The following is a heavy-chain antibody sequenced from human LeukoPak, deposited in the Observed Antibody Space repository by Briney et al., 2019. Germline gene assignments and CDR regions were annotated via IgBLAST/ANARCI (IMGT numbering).Heavy chain of an antibody. D-gene: IGHD6-19*01. J-gene: IGHJ3*02. CDR1: GFTFSSYA. CDR2: ISYDGSNK. Sequence: PGGSLRLSCAASGFTFSSYAMHWVRQAPGKGLEWVAVISYDGSNKYYADSVKGRFTISRDNSKNTLYLQMNSLRAEDTALYYCAKVSGSSGWFDAFDIWGQGTMVTVSS. V-gene: IGHV3-30*04. CDR3: AKVSGSSGWFDAFDI.